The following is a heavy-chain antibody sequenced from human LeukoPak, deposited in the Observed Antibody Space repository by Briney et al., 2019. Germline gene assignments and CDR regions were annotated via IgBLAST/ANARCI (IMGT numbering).Heavy chain of an antibody. J-gene: IGHJ4*02. Sequence: PGGSLRLSCAASGFTFSSYGMHWVRQAPGKGLEWVAVIWYDGSNKYYTDSVKGRLTISRGNSKNTLYLQMNSLRAEDTAIYYCAREGPRGNSQFDYWGQGTLVTVSS. CDR1: GFTFSSYG. D-gene: IGHD2/OR15-2a*01. V-gene: IGHV3-33*01. CDR2: IWYDGSNK. CDR3: AREGPRGNSQFDY.